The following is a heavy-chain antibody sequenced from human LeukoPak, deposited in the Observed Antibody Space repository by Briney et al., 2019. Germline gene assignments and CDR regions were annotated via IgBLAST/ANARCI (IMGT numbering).Heavy chain of an antibody. D-gene: IGHD3-16*01. V-gene: IGHV1-2*02. J-gene: IGHJ4*02. Sequence: ASVNVSCMPSLYTFTGYYMHAVGQAPGQEVDGMGWINPNSGGRNYAQKFQGRVTRTNDTSISTAYMERSRLRSEDTAVYYCARWGTIDYWGQGTLVTVSS. CDR2: INPNSGGR. CDR1: LYTFTGYY. CDR3: ARWGTIDY.